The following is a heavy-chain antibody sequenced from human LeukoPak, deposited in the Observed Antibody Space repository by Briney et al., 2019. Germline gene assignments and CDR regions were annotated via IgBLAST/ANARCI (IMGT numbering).Heavy chain of an antibody. CDR2: INHSGST. J-gene: IGHJ6*02. D-gene: IGHD6-13*01. CDR1: GGSINSNNYF. Sequence: PSETLSLTCTVSGGSINSNNYFWGWFRQPPGKGLEWIGEINHSGSTNYNPSLKSRVTISVDTSKNQFSLKLSSVTAADTAVYYCARKQQLDHGSYGMDVWGQGTTVTVSS. V-gene: IGHV4-39*07. CDR3: ARKQQLDHGSYGMDV.